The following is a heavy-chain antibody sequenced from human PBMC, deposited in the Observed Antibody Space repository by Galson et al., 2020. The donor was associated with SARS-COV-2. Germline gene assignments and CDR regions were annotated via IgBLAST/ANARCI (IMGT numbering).Heavy chain of an antibody. J-gene: IGHJ6*02. Sequence: LSLTCAASGFTFSSYGMHWVRQAPGKGLEWVAVIWYDGSNKYYADSVKGRFTISRDNSKNTLYLQMNSLRAEDTAVYYCARVVSYYYGMDVWGQGTTVTVSS. CDR3: ARVVSYYYGMDV. CDR2: IWYDGSNK. CDR1: GFTFSSYG. V-gene: IGHV3-33*01.